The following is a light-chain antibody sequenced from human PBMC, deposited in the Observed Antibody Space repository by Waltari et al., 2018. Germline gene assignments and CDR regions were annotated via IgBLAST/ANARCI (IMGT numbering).Light chain of an antibody. J-gene: IGKJ3*01. CDR3: MQGIRWPFT. CDR2: KVS. V-gene: IGKV2-30*01. Sequence: DVVMTQSPLSLPVTLGQPASISCRSGQSLVYTDGNTYLSWFQQRPGQSPRRLIYKVSNRDSGVPDRFSGSGSGTDFTLKISGVEAEDIGIYYCMQGIRWPFTFGPGTKVDIK. CDR1: QSLVYTDGNTY.